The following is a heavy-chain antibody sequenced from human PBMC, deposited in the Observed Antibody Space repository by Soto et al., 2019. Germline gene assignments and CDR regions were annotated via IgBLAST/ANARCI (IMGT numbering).Heavy chain of an antibody. J-gene: IGHJ6*02. CDR3: ARYLLCRGGYYGMDV. Sequence: PGGSLRLSCAASGCTFSAFWMSWVRQAPGKGLEWVANIKQDGSEKYYVDSVKGRFTISRDNAKNSLYLQMNSLRAEDTAVYYCARYLLCRGGYYGMDVWGQGTTVTVSS. V-gene: IGHV3-7*02. CDR1: GCTFSAFW. CDR2: IKQDGSEK. D-gene: IGHD3-10*01.